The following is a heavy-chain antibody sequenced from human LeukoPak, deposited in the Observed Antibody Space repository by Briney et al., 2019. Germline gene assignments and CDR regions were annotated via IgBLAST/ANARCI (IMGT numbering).Heavy chain of an antibody. CDR1: GFTFSSYW. V-gene: IGHV3-7*01. CDR2: IKQDGSEK. CDR3: ASSAAARYYYYYYMDV. J-gene: IGHJ6*03. D-gene: IGHD6-13*01. Sequence: PGGSLRLSCAASGFTFSSYWMSWVRQAPGKGLERVANIKQDGSEKYYVDSVKGRFTISRDNAKNSLYLQMNSLRAEDTAVYYCASSAAARYYYYYYMDVWGKGTTVTVSS.